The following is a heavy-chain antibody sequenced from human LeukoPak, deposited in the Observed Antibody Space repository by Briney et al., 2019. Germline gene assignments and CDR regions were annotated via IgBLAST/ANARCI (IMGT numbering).Heavy chain of an antibody. J-gene: IGHJ3*02. CDR2: IYYSGST. CDR1: GGSISSYY. CDR3: ARVRYGGNSFDDAFDI. Sequence: SETLSLTCTVSGGSISSYYWSWIRQPPGKGLEWIGYIYYSGSTNYNPSLKSRVTISVDTSKNQFPLKLSSVTAADTAVYYCARVRYGGNSFDDAFDIWGQGTMVTVSS. D-gene: IGHD4-23*01. V-gene: IGHV4-59*01.